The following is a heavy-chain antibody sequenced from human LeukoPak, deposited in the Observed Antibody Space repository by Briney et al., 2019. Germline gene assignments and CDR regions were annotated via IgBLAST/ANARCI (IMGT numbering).Heavy chain of an antibody. Sequence: SETLSLTCAVYGVSFSGYYWSWLRQPPGKGLEWIGEINHSGSTNYNPSLKSRVTTSVDTSKNQFSLKLSSVTAADTAVYYCARRGTLTGYYRKPFDYWGQGALVTVSS. V-gene: IGHV4-34*01. CDR2: INHSGST. CDR3: ARRGTLTGYYRKPFDY. J-gene: IGHJ4*02. D-gene: IGHD3-9*01. CDR1: GVSFSGYY.